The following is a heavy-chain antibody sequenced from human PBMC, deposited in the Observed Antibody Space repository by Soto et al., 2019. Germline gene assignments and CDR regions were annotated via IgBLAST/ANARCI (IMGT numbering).Heavy chain of an antibody. CDR3: ARLYGLDAFDI. V-gene: IGHV4-59*08. J-gene: IGHJ3*02. D-gene: IGHD3-16*02. CDR1: GGSINSYY. CDR2: IYYSGST. Sequence: QVQLQESGPGLVKPSETLSLTCTVSGGSINSYYWGWIRQPPGKGLEWIGYIYYSGSTNYNPSLKSRVTISVDTSKNQFSLKLSSVTAADTAVYYCARLYGLDAFDIWGQGTMVTVSS.